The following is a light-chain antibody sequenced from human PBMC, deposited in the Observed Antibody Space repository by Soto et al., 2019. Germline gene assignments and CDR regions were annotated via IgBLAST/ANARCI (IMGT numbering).Light chain of an antibody. CDR3: QQRSNGLT. Sequence: ENVMTQSPATLSVSPGERATLSCRASQSVSSYLAWYQQKPGQAPRLLIYDASNRATGIPARFSGSGSGTDFTLTISSLGPEDFAVYYCQQRSNGLTFGGGTKVDIK. J-gene: IGKJ4*01. CDR1: QSVSSY. CDR2: DAS. V-gene: IGKV3-11*01.